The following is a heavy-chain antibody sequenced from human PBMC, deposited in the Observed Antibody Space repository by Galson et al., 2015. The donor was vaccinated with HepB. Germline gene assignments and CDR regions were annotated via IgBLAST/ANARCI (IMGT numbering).Heavy chain of an antibody. CDR3: ARDGITTQATWVY. J-gene: IGHJ4*02. Sequence: SLRLSCAASGFTFSSYSMNWVRQAPGKGLEWVSSISSSSSYIYYADSVKGRFTISRDNAKNSLYLQMNSLRAEDTAVYYCARDGITTQATWVYWGQGTLVTVSS. D-gene: IGHD3-10*01. V-gene: IGHV3-21*01. CDR1: GFTFSSYS. CDR2: ISSSSSYI.